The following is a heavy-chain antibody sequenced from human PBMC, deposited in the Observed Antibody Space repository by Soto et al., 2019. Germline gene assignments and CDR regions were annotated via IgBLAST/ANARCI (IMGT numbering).Heavy chain of an antibody. V-gene: IGHV1-69*01. CDR3: AREKGYCGGDCYAGMDV. D-gene: IGHD2-21*02. CDR1: GGTFSSYA. CDR2: IIPIFGTA. Sequence: QVQLVQSGAEVKKPGSSVKVSCKASGGTFSSYAISWVRQAPGQGLEWMGGIIPIFGTANYAQKFQGRVTINADESTSTAYMELSSLRSEDTVVYYCAREKGYCGGDCYAGMDVWGQGTTVTVSS. J-gene: IGHJ6*02.